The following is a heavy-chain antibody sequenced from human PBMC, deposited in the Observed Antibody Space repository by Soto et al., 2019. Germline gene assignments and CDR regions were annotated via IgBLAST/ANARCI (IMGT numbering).Heavy chain of an antibody. Sequence: QLQLQESGPGLVKPSETLSLRCSVSGGSISSGIYYWGWIRQPPGKGLEWIGNIFHRGTTYYNPCLKSRVTIAVDTSKNQFSLKLSSVTAADTAVYYCARRVVGSSWYFDYWGQGTLVTVSS. CDR1: GGSISSGIYY. CDR3: ARRVVGSSWYFDY. J-gene: IGHJ4*02. V-gene: IGHV4-39*01. D-gene: IGHD6-13*01. CDR2: IFHRGTT.